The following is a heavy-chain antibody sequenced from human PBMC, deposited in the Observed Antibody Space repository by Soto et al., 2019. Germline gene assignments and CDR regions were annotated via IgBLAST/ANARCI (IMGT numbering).Heavy chain of an antibody. J-gene: IGHJ4*02. CDR3: ARSGYRHGPNPLLY. V-gene: IGHV4-31*03. CDR2: IYYSGST. CDR1: GGSISSGGYY. D-gene: IGHD5-18*01. Sequence: SETLSLTCTVSGGSISSGGYYWSWIRQHPGKGLEWIGYIYYSGSTYYNPSLKSRVTISVDTSKNQFSLKLSSVTAADTAVYYCARSGYRHGPNPLLYRGQGTLVTVTS.